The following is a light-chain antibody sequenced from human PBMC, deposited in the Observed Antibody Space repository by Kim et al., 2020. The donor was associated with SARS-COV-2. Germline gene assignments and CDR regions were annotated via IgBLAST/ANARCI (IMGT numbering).Light chain of an antibody. CDR2: GAS. J-gene: IGKJ4*01. CDR3: QQYNDWPPHT. V-gene: IGKV3-15*01. CDR1: QSVNDN. Sequence: VSPGESATLSCRASQSVNDNLAWYQQRPGQAPRLLIYGASTRATGVPARFSGSGSGTDFTLTISSLQSEDFALYYCQQYNDWPPHTFGGGTKLEI.